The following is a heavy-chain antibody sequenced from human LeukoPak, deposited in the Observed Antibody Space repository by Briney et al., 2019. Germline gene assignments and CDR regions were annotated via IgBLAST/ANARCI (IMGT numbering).Heavy chain of an antibody. CDR1: GFTFRSYW. J-gene: IGHJ1*01. CDR2: ISYDGSNK. D-gene: IGHD1-26*01. CDR3: AKAVGDSGSYLFQH. V-gene: IGHV3-30*18. Sequence: GGSLRLSCAASGFTFRSYWMHWVRQAPGKGLEWVAVISYDGSNKYYADSVKGRFTISRDNSKNTLYLQMNSLRAEDTAVYYCAKAVGDSGSYLFQHWGQGTLVTVSS.